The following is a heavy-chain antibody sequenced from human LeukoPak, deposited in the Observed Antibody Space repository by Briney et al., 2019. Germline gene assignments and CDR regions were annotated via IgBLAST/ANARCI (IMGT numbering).Heavy chain of an antibody. CDR2: IHYSGST. Sequence: PSETLSLTCTVSGGSISSHYWSWIRQSPGKGLEWLGYIHYSGSTDYNPPLKSRVSISVDTSKNQFTLNLRSVTAADSAVYYCARGRSHFWYMDVWGKGTTVTVSS. J-gene: IGHJ6*03. D-gene: IGHD3-10*01. CDR1: GGSISSHY. CDR3: ARGRSHFWYMDV. V-gene: IGHV4-59*11.